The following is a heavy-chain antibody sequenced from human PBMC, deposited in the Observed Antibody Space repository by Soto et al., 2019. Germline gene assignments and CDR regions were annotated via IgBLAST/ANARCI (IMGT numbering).Heavy chain of an antibody. Sequence: EVQLVESGGDLVQPGGSLKLSCAASGFIFSGTTIHWVRQAYGEGLEWVGRIRGRADNYATGYAASVKGRFTISRDDSKKTAYLQMNSLKTEDTAVYFCTRAPDGNNADYWGQGTLVTVSS. V-gene: IGHV3-73*02. CDR1: GFIFSGTT. J-gene: IGHJ4*02. CDR2: IRGRADNYAT. D-gene: IGHD6-13*01. CDR3: TRAPDGNNADY.